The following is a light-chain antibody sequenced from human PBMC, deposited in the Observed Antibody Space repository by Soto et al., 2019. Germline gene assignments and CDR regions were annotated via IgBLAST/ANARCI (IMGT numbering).Light chain of an antibody. CDR3: AAWDDSLNAWV. CDR2: TNN. V-gene: IGLV1-44*01. CDR1: SSNIGTNT. J-gene: IGLJ3*02. Sequence: QSVLTQPTSASGTPGQRVTISCSGSSSNIGTNTVNWYLQLPGAAPTLLIYTNNQRPSGVPDRFSGSKSGTSASLAISGLQSEDEANYYCAAWDDSLNAWVFGGGTKLTVL.